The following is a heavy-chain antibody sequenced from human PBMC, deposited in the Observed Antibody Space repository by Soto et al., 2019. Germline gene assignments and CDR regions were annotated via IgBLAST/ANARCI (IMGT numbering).Heavy chain of an antibody. J-gene: IGHJ4*02. Sequence: PVEALKISCNGSGDGFTSYWISWVRQMPGKGLEWMGRIDPSDSYTNYSPSFQGHVTISADKSISTAYLQWSSLKASDTAMYYCARRLVAGAIDYWGQGTLVTVSS. CDR2: IDPSDSYT. D-gene: IGHD2-21*01. CDR3: ARRLVAGAIDY. CDR1: GDGFTSYW. V-gene: IGHV5-10-1*01.